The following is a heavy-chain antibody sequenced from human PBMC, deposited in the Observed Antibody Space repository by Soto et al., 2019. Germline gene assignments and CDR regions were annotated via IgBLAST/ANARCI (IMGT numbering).Heavy chain of an antibody. V-gene: IGHV4-39*01. Sequence: SETLSLTCTVSGGSISSSSYYWGWIRQPPGKGLEWIGSIYYSGSTYYNPSLKSRVTISVDTSKNQFSLKLSSVTAADTAAYYCARRPSGCSGGSCYSEYYGMDVWGQGTTVTVSS. CDR3: ARRPSGCSGGSCYSEYYGMDV. CDR1: GGSISSSSYY. D-gene: IGHD2-15*01. J-gene: IGHJ6*02. CDR2: IYYSGST.